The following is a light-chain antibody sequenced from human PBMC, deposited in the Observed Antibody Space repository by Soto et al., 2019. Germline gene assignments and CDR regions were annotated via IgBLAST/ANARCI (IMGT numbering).Light chain of an antibody. V-gene: IGLV2-8*01. Sequence: QSALTQPPSASGSPGQSVTISCTGTSSDVGAYKYVSWYQQHPGKAPKLMIYEVSKRPSGAPNRFSGSKSANTASLTVSGLQAEDEADYYCSSFAGGNNFGVFGGGTKLTVL. CDR1: SSDVGAYKY. J-gene: IGLJ2*01. CDR2: EVS. CDR3: SSFAGGNNFGV.